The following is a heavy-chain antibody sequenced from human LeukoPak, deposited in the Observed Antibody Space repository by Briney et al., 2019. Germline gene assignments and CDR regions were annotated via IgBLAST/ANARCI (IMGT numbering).Heavy chain of an antibody. CDR3: TRSATVTTNWFDP. Sequence: GGSLRLSCAASGFTFSGSAMHWVRQASGKGLEWVGRIRSKANSYATAYAASVKGRFTVSRDDSKNTAYLQMNSLKTEDTAVYYCTRSATVTTNWFDPWGQGTLVTVSS. V-gene: IGHV3-73*01. D-gene: IGHD4-17*01. J-gene: IGHJ5*02. CDR2: IRSKANSYAT. CDR1: GFTFSGSA.